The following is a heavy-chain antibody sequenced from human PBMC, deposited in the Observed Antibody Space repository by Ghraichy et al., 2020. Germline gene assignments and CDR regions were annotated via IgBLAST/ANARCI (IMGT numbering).Heavy chain of an antibody. V-gene: IGHV1-69*13. CDR1: GGTFSSYA. CDR2: IIPIFGTA. D-gene: IGHD6-19*01. J-gene: IGHJ4*02. Sequence: SVKVSCKASGGTFSSYAISWVRQAPGQGLEWMGGIIPIFGTANYAQKFQGRVTITADESTSTAYMELSSLRSEDTAVYYCARGRGRQWLVRRLYYFDYWGQGTLVTVSS. CDR3: ARGRGRQWLVRRLYYFDY.